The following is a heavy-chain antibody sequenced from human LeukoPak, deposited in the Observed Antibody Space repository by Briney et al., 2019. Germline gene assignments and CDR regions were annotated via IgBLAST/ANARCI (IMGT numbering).Heavy chain of an antibody. Sequence: ASVKVSCKASGYMFTGYYMHWVRQAPGQGLEWMGWINPNSGGTNYAQKFQGRVTMTRDTSISTAYMDLNRLRSDDTAVYYCARVVAVTGTPVYYMDVWGKGTTVTVSS. J-gene: IGHJ6*03. D-gene: IGHD6-19*01. V-gene: IGHV1-2*02. CDR3: ARVVAVTGTPVYYMDV. CDR2: INPNSGGT. CDR1: GYMFTGYY.